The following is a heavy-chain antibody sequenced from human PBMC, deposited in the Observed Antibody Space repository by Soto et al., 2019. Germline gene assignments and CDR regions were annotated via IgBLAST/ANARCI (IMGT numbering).Heavy chain of an antibody. V-gene: IGHV4-31*03. CDR3: AGSPIGPEASAFHH. D-gene: IGHD1-26*01. CDR2: IVNSGVT. J-gene: IGHJ1*01. CDR1: GVSIGSDPHY. Sequence: SETLSLTCNVSGVSIGSDPHYWSRLRQQTGKGLEWIGYIVNSGVTFYNPSLKSRVSFFLDTSRSQFSLKLDSLTAADTAVYYCAGSPIGPEASAFHHWGQGALVTVS.